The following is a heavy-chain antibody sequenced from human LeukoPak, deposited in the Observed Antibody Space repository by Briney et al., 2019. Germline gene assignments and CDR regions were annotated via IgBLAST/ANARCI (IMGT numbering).Heavy chain of an antibody. Sequence: SETLSLTCAVYGGSFSGYYWSWIRQPPGKGLEWIGEINHSGSTNYNPSLKSRVTISVDTSKNQFSLKLSSVTAADTAVYYCARAQTGEVVTATFDYWGQGTTVTVSS. D-gene: IGHD2-21*02. CDR2: INHSGST. CDR1: GGSFSGYY. J-gene: IGHJ4*02. V-gene: IGHV4-34*01. CDR3: ARAQTGEVVTATFDY.